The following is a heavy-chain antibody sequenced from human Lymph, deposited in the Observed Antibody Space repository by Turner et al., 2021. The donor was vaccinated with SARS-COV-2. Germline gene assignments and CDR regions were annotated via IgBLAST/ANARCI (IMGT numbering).Heavy chain of an antibody. Sequence: QVQLRESGPSLVKPLETLSLPCTVSGGSMNSNYWSWIRQPPGKRLEWIGYIYYRGSTNYNPSLKSRVTISVDTSKNQFSLKLTSVTAADTAIYCCARETVNNWVDPWGQGILVTVSS. CDR2: IYYRGST. V-gene: IGHV4-59*01. CDR3: ARETVNNWVDP. J-gene: IGHJ5*02. D-gene: IGHD2-21*02. CDR1: GGSMNSNY.